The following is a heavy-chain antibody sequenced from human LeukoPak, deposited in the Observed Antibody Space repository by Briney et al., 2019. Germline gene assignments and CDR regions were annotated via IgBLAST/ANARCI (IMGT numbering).Heavy chain of an antibody. D-gene: IGHD6-13*01. CDR3: ARDPGIAAAAPYYYYGMDV. V-gene: IGHV1-46*01. CDR1: GYTFTSYY. J-gene: IGHJ6*04. CDR2: INPSGGST. Sequence: ASVKVSCKASGYTFTSYYMHWVRQAPGQGLEWMGIINPSGGSTSYAQKFQGRVTMTRDTSTSTVYMELSSLRSEDTAVYYCARDPGIAAAAPYYYYGMDVWAKGPRSPSPQ.